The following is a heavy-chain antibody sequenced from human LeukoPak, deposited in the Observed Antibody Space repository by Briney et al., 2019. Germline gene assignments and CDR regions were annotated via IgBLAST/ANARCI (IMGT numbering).Heavy chain of an antibody. J-gene: IGHJ4*02. D-gene: IGHD3-22*01. CDR1: GFAFNSYA. Sequence: GGSLRLSCRASGFAFNSYAMGWVRQAPGRGLEWVSRITTSDGKTNYADSVKGRFTISRDNSKNTLYLQMNSLRAEDTAVYYCARAFPYDSSGQTGDYWGQGTLVTVSS. CDR2: ITTSDGKT. CDR3: ARAFPYDSSGQTGDY. V-gene: IGHV3-23*01.